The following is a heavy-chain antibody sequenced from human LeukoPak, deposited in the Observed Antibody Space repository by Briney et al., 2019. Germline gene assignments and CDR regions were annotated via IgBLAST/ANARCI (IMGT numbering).Heavy chain of an antibody. CDR2: IIPIFDTP. Sequence: SVKVSFKASGGTFSNYAISWVRQAPGQGLEWMGGIIPIFDTPNYAERFQGRVTITADESTSTAYMELSSLRSDDTAVYYCARERGDDWFDPWGQGTLVTVSS. J-gene: IGHJ5*02. V-gene: IGHV1-69*13. CDR1: GGTFSNYA. CDR3: ARERGDDWFDP. D-gene: IGHD3-16*01.